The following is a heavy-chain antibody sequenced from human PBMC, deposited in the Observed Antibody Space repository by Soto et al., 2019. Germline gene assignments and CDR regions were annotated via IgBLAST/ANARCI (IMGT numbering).Heavy chain of an antibody. CDR1: GGTFSSYA. Sequence: SAVKVCCKASGGTFSSYAISWVRQAPGQGLEWMGGIIPIFGKANYAQKFQGRVTITADESTSTAYMELSSLRSEDTAVYYCARGDDFWSRYTEYDYCRDGWG. J-gene: IGHJ6*02. V-gene: IGHV1-69*13. CDR2: IIPIFGKA. CDR3: ARGDDFWSRYTEYDYCRDG. D-gene: IGHD3-3*01.